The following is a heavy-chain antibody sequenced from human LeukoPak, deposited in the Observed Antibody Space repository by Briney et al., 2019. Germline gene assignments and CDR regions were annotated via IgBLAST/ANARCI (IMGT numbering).Heavy chain of an antibody. D-gene: IGHD3-22*01. CDR2: ISGSGGRT. CDR1: GFTFSTYA. CDR3: AKDWGAYYYDSSGYYSDY. V-gene: IGHV3-23*01. J-gene: IGHJ4*02. Sequence: GGSLRLSCAASGFTFSTYAMSWVRQAPGKGVEWVSGISGSGGRTYYADSVKGRFTISRDNSKNTLYLQLNSLRAEDTAVYYCAKDWGAYYYDSSGYYSDYWGQGTLVTVSS.